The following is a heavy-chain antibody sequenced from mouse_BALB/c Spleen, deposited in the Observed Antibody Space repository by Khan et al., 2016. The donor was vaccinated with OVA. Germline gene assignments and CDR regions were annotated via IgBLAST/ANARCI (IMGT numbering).Heavy chain of an antibody. V-gene: IGHV3-2*02. Sequence: EVQLVESGPGLVKPSQSLSLTCTVTGYSITSDYAWNWIRQFPGNKLEWMGHISYSGNTKYNPSTKSRISITRDTSKNQFFLQLNSVTTEDTATYYCARIYGGDFDYWSQGTTLTVSS. J-gene: IGHJ2*01. CDR1: GYSITSDYA. CDR3: ARIYGGDFDY. CDR2: ISYSGNT. D-gene: IGHD1-1*01.